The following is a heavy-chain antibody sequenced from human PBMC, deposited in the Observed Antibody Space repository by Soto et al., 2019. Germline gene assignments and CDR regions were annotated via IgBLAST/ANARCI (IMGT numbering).Heavy chain of an antibody. CDR3: ARHGYCNGGACYYY. V-gene: IGHV4-39*01. CDR2: SYYSGTT. D-gene: IGHD2-15*01. Sequence: PSETLSLTCTVSGDSISSSSYYWGWIRQPPGKGLEWIGSSYYSGTTYYNPSLKSRVTISVDTSKNQFSLKLRSVTAADTAVYYCARHGYCNGGACYYYWGQGTLVTVSS. J-gene: IGHJ4*02. CDR1: GDSISSSSYY.